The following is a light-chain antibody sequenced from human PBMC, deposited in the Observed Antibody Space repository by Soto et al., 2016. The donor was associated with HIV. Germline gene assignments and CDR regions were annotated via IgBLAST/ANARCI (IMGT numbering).Light chain of an antibody. Sequence: DIQMTQSPSTLSASVGDRVTITCRASQSINSWLAWYQQKAGKAPKLLIYKASSLESGVPSRFSGSGSGTEFTLTISSLQPDDFATYYCQQYNSYPITFGHGTRLEIK. CDR2: KAS. CDR1: QSINSW. V-gene: IGKV1-5*03. J-gene: IGKJ5*01. CDR3: QQYNSYPIT.